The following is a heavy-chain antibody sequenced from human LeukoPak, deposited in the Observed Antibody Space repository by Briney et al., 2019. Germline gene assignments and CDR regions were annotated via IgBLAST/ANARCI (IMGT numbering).Heavy chain of an antibody. V-gene: IGHV3-21*01. J-gene: IGHJ4*02. CDR1: GFTFSTYS. CDR2: ISSSSSYI. Sequence: PGGSLRLSCAASGFTFSTYSMNWVRQAPGKGLEWVSSISSSSSYIYYADSVKGRFTISRDNAQNSLYLQMNSLRAEDTAVYYCARDFRGATVTTVDYWGQGTLVTVSS. D-gene: IGHD4-17*01. CDR3: ARDFRGATVTTVDY.